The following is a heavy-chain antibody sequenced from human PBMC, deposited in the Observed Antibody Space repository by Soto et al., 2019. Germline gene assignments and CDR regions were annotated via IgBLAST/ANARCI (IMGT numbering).Heavy chain of an antibody. CDR3: AIDSDGGY. CDR1: GFNFSIYT. Sequence: EVRLSESGGGLVQPGESLILSRAASGFNFSIYTMIWVRQAPGKGLEWVSGISATTGNTYYTDSVKGRFTISRDNFENTLFLQMNNLRAEDTALYYCAIDSDGGYWGQGTLVTVSS. J-gene: IGHJ4*02. D-gene: IGHD2-15*01. V-gene: IGHV3-23*01. CDR2: ISATTGNT.